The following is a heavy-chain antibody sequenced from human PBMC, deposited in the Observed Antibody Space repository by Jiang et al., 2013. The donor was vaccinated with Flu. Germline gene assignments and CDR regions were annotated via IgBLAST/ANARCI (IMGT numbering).Heavy chain of an antibody. CDR3: ARHAGGTAMALNDY. J-gene: IGHJ4*02. CDR2: IYPGDSDT. V-gene: IGHV5-51*01. CDR1: GYSFTSDW. D-gene: IGHD5-18*01. Sequence: GAEVKKPGESLKISCRGSGYSFTSDWIGWVRQMSGKGLEWMGVIYPGDSDTRYSPSFVGHVTMSVDKSISTAYLQWSSLKASDTAMYYCARHAGGTAMALNDYWGQGTLVTVSS.